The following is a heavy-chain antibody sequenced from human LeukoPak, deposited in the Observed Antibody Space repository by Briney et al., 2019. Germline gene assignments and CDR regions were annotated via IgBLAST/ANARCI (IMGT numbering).Heavy chain of an antibody. V-gene: IGHV1-69*13. D-gene: IGHD6-19*01. CDR2: IIPIFGTA. Sequence: GASVKVSCKASGGTFSNSTISWVRQAPGQGLEWMGCIIPIFGTADYAQKFQGRVTIIADDFTSTAYMELSSLTSEDPAVYYCARDVASRLAVGGTNLGYWGQGTLVTVSS. CDR3: ARDVASRLAVGGTNLGY. J-gene: IGHJ4*02. CDR1: GGTFSNST.